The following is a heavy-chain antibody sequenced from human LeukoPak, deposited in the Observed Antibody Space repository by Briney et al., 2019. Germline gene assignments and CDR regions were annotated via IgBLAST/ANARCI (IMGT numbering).Heavy chain of an antibody. Sequence: ASVKVSCKASGYTFTSYGISWVRRAPGQGLEWMGWISAYNGNTNYAQKLQGRVTMTTDTSTSTAYMELRSLRSDDTAVYYCARRHYDFWSGYPTFDPWGQGTLVTASS. V-gene: IGHV1-18*01. CDR1: GYTFTSYG. CDR3: ARRHYDFWSGYPTFDP. J-gene: IGHJ5*02. D-gene: IGHD3-3*01. CDR2: ISAYNGNT.